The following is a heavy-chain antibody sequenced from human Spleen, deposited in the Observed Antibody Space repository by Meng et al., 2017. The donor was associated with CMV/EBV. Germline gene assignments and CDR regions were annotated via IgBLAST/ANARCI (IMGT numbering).Heavy chain of an antibody. Sequence: LSLTCAASGFTFSSYWMSWVRQAPGKGLEWVANIKQDGSEKYYVDSVKGRFTISRDNAKNSLYLQMNSLRAEDTAVYYCARGGIKGDFWSGPYYYYGMDVWAKGPRSPSP. CDR3: ARGGIKGDFWSGPYYYYGMDV. CDR2: IKQDGSEK. CDR1: GFTFSSYW. J-gene: IGHJ6*02. V-gene: IGHV3-7*01. D-gene: IGHD3-3*01.